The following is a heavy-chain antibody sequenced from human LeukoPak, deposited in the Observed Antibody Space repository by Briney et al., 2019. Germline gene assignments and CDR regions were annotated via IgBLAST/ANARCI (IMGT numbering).Heavy chain of an antibody. CDR1: GDSVSSKSAA. CDR2: TYYRSKWYN. J-gene: IGHJ6*02. D-gene: IGHD5-12*01. V-gene: IGHV6-1*01. Sequence: SQTLSLTCAISGDSVSSKSAAWNWIRQSPSRGLEWLARTYYRSKWYNDYAVSVKSRITINPDTSKNQFSLQLNSVTPEDTAVYYCARDGGYDPLRYYYYYGMDVWGQGTTVTVSS. CDR3: ARDGGYDPLRYYYYYGMDV.